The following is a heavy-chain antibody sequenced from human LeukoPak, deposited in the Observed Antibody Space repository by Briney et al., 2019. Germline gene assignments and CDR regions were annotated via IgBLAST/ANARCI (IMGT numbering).Heavy chain of an antibody. V-gene: IGHV1-69*13. J-gene: IGHJ4*02. CDR2: IIPIFGTA. CDR3: ARERPAYYGSGSYPFDY. D-gene: IGHD3-10*01. CDR1: GGTFSIYA. Sequence: SGEVSFKASGGTFSIYAISWVRQAPGQGLEWMGGIIPIFGTANYAQKFQGRVTITADESTSTAYMELSSLRSEDTAVYYCARERPAYYGSGSYPFDYWGQGTLVTVSS.